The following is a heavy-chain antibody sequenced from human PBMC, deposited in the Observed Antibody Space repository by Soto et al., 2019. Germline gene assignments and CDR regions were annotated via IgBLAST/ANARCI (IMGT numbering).Heavy chain of an antibody. V-gene: IGHV4-59*01. D-gene: IGHD3-22*01. CDR1: GGSISSYY. Sequence: PSETLSLTCTVSGGSISSYYWSWIRQPPGKGLEWIGYIYYSGSTNYNPSLRSRVTISVDTSKNQFSLKLSSVTAADTAVYYCAAVFFSVPHDSSGYSPKNYYFDYWGQGTLVTVSS. CDR2: IYYSGST. CDR3: AAVFFSVPHDSSGYSPKNYYFDY. J-gene: IGHJ4*02.